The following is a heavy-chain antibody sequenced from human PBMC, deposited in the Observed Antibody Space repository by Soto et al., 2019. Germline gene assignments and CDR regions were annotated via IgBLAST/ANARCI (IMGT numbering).Heavy chain of an antibody. J-gene: IGHJ3*02. CDR2: ISSSSSTI. CDR1: GFTFSSYS. Sequence: GGSLRLSCAASGFTFSSYSMNWVRQAPGKGLEWVSYISSSSSTIYYADSVKGRFTISRDNAKNSLYLQMNSLRDEDSAGYYCTTELDYYDSSGYCYGAFDIWGQGTMVTVSS. D-gene: IGHD3-22*01. CDR3: TTELDYYDSSGYCYGAFDI. V-gene: IGHV3-48*02.